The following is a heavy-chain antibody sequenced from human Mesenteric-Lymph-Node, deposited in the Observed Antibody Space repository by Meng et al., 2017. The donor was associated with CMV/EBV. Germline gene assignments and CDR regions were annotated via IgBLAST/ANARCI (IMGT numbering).Heavy chain of an antibody. Sequence: GGSLRLSCVTSGITFSSYRFYWVRHTPAKGLEWVAVISSGGDKKYFADSVKGRITISRDNANNTLYLDLTSLRGEDTAVYYCAGEYELLNAPYFDYWGQETQVTVSS. CDR2: ISSGGDKK. V-gene: IGHV3-30*03. CDR3: AGEYELLNAPYFDY. J-gene: IGHJ4*02. CDR1: GITFSSYR. D-gene: IGHD3-10*01.